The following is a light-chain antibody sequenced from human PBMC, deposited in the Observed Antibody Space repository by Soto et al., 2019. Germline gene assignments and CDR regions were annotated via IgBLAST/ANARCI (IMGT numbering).Light chain of an antibody. CDR1: SSDIGTYNY. Sequence: QSALLQPASVSGSPGQSITLSCTGTSSDIGTYNYVSWYQQHPGEAPKLMIYEVSNRPSGVSNRFSGSKSGNTASLTISGLQADDEADYYCCSRASSITYVFGSGTKLTVL. CDR2: EVS. CDR3: CSRASSITYV. J-gene: IGLJ1*01. V-gene: IGLV2-14*01.